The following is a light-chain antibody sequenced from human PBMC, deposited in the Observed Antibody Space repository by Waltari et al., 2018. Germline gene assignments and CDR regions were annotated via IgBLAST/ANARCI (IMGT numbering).Light chain of an antibody. J-gene: IGLJ1*01. CDR2: EVT. CDR3: SSYAGSNNYV. Sequence: QSALTQPPSASGSPGQSVTISCTGTSSDVGGYNYVPWYQPHPGKAPKLMIYEVTKRPQAVPERFYGSKAGNTDSLTVSGLQAEDEADYYCSSYAGSNNYVFGTGTKVTVL. CDR1: SSDVGGYNY. V-gene: IGLV2-8*01.